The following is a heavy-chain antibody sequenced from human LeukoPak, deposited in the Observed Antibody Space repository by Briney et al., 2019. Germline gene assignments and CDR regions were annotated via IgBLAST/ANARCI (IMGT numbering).Heavy chain of an antibody. CDR2: ISAYNGNT. J-gene: IGHJ4*02. Sequence: GASVKVSCKASGYTFTSYAMNWVRQAPGQGLEWMGWISAYNGNTNYAQKLQGRVTMTTDTSTSTAYMELRSLRSDDTAVYYCARVLLWFGELSPDYWGQGTLVTVSS. D-gene: IGHD3-10*01. CDR3: ARVLLWFGELSPDY. V-gene: IGHV1-18*01. CDR1: GYTFTSYA.